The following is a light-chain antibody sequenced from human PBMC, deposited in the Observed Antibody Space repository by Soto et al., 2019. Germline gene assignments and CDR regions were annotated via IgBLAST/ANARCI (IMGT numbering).Light chain of an antibody. Sequence: AIQMTQSPSSLSASVGDSVTITCRASQGIRDELGWYQQKPGKAPILLIYSASSLQSGVPSRFSGSGSGTDFTLTISSLQPEDFATYYCLQDYSYPRTFGQGTKMEIK. V-gene: IGKV1-6*01. CDR2: SAS. J-gene: IGKJ1*01. CDR3: LQDYSYPRT. CDR1: QGIRDE.